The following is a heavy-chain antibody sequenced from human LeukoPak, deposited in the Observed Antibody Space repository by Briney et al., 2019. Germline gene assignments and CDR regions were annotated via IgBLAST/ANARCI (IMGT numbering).Heavy chain of an antibody. Sequence: KFQGRVTITRDTSASTAYMELSSLRSEGTAVYYCARASAAASPNDAFDIWGQGTMVTVSS. V-gene: IGHV1-3*01. J-gene: IGHJ3*02. CDR3: ARASAAASPNDAFDI. D-gene: IGHD6-13*01.